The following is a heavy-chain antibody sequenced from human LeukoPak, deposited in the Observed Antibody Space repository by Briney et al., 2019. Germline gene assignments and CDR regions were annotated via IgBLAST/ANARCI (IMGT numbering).Heavy chain of an antibody. CDR2: INPHSGGT. D-gene: IGHD3-10*01. Sequence: ASVKVSCKASGNTFNGYYMHWVRQAPGQGLEWMGWINPHSGGTNSAQEFQGRVTMTRDTSITTAYMELSGLRSDDTAVYYCAREGREFGPHKLAGFDYWGQGTLVTVSS. V-gene: IGHV1-2*02. J-gene: IGHJ4*02. CDR1: GNTFNGYY. CDR3: AREGREFGPHKLAGFDY.